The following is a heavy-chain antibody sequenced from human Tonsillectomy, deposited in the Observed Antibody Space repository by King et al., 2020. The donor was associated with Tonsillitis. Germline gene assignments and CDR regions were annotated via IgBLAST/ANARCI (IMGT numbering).Heavy chain of an antibody. D-gene: IGHD5-12*01. CDR3: ARDRGSTGFFDY. Sequence: QLQESGPGLVKPSETLSLTCVVSGYSMNSGFYWGWIRQPPGKGLEWIATIYHSGYTYYNPSLKTRVTISVDTSKNQFSLKLSSVTAADTAVYYCARDRGSTGFFDYWGQGTLVTVSS. CDR2: IYHSGYT. V-gene: IGHV4-38-2*02. J-gene: IGHJ4*02. CDR1: GYSMNSGFY.